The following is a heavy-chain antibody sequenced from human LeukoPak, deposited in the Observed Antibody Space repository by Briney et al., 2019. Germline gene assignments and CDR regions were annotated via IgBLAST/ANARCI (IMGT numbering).Heavy chain of an antibody. Sequence: GGSLRLSCAASGFTFSTYGLHWVRQAPGKGLEWVAVISYDGSNKYYADSVKGRFTISRDNSKNTLYLQMNSLRAEDTGVYYCAKDLSSGSRRAYWGQGTLVTVSS. CDR1: GFTFSTYG. D-gene: IGHD6-19*01. CDR2: ISYDGSNK. V-gene: IGHV3-30*18. J-gene: IGHJ4*02. CDR3: AKDLSSGSRRAY.